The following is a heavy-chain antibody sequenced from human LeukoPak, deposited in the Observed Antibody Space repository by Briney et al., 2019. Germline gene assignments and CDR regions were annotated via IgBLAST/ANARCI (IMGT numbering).Heavy chain of an antibody. J-gene: IGHJ4*02. D-gene: IGHD4-11*01. V-gene: IGHV3-33*01. CDR2: IWYDGSNK. CDR1: GFTFSSYG. Sequence: GGSLRLSCAASGFTFSSYGMHWVRQAPGKGLEWVAVIWYDGSNKYYADSVKGRFTISRDNSKNTLYLQMNSLRAEDSAVYYCAGGGSYSNYGLVDYWGQGTLVTVSS. CDR3: AGGGSYSNYGLVDY.